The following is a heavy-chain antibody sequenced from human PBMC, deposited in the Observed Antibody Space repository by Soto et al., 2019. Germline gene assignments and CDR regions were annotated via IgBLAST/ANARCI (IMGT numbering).Heavy chain of an antibody. CDR1: GFTFSSYA. D-gene: IGHD6-13*01. CDR2: ISYDGSNK. V-gene: IGHV3-30-3*01. CDR3: ARDQGSSFTYFDY. Sequence: GSLRLSCAASGFTFSSYAMHWVRQAPGKGLEWVAVISYDGSNKYYADSVKGRFTISRDNSKNTLYLQMNSLRAEDTAVYYCARDQGSSFTYFDYWGQGTLVTVS. J-gene: IGHJ4*02.